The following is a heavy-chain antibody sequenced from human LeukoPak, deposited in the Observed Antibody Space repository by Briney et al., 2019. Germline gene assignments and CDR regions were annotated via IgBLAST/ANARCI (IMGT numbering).Heavy chain of an antibody. Sequence: GGSLRLSCVASGFNFNSYPMHWVPQAPGKGLEWVGLISFDGSDKYYADSVEGRFTISRDNSKNTLYLQMNSLSAEDTAVYYCARVLGFGSPPAYWGQGTQVFVSS. V-gene: IGHV3-30*04. CDR2: ISFDGSDK. CDR3: ARVLGFGSPPAY. J-gene: IGHJ4*02. D-gene: IGHD3-10*01. CDR1: GFNFNSYP.